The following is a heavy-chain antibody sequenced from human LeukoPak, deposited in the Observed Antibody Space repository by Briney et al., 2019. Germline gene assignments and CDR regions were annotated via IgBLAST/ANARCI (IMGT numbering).Heavy chain of an antibody. J-gene: IGHJ6*02. CDR1: GGTFSSYA. CDR2: INTNTGNTGNP. Sequence: ASVKVSCKASGGTFSSYAISWVRQAPGQGLEWMGWINTNTGNTGNPTYAQGFTGRFVFSLDTSVSTAYLQISSLKAEDTAVYYCARGSYCSTTSCYNYYGMDVWGQGTTVTVSS. D-gene: IGHD2-2*01. V-gene: IGHV7-4-1*02. CDR3: ARGSYCSTTSCYNYYGMDV.